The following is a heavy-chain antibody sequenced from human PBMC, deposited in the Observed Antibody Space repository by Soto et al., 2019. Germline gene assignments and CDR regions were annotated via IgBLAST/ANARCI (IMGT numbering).Heavy chain of an antibody. CDR2: INPSSGDT. CDR3: ARSTDRYYFDY. CDR1: GYTFINYY. J-gene: IGHJ4*02. D-gene: IGHD1-1*01. Sequence: QVQLVQSGAEVKKPGASVKISCKASGYTFINYYLHWVRLAPGQGLGWLGMINPSSGDTTSAQKFQARVTMTRGSSPRTVDLDLSSLRSDDTAVYYCARSTDRYYFDYWGQGTLVTVSS. V-gene: IGHV1-46*01.